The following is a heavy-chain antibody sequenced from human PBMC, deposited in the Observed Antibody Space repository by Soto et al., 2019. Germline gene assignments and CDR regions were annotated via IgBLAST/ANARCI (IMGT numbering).Heavy chain of an antibody. CDR3: AKSGPTNYFEY. V-gene: IGHV3-7*03. D-gene: IGHD2-8*01. CDR2: IKQDGSEK. Sequence: GGSLRLSCASSGFTFSSYWMSWVRQAPGKGLEWVANIKQDGSEKYYADSVKGRFTISRDDSKKPLFLQMHSLRAEDTAVYYCAKSGPTNYFEYWGQGSRVTVSS. J-gene: IGHJ4*02. CDR1: GFTFSSYW.